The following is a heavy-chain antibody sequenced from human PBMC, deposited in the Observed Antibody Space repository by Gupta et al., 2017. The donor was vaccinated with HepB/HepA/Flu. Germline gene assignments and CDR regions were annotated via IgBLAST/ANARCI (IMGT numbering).Heavy chain of an antibody. CDR1: GGSISRSSHY. D-gene: IGHD2/OR15-2a*01. Sequence: QLQLLESGPGLVKPSDTLSLSCTVSGGSISRSSHYWGWIRQPPGKGLEWIGSVYYSGNTYYHPSLKSRVTISVDTSKNQFSLKLSSVTAADRAVYYCASGLWGEIFFYPVGVDVWGQGTTVTVSS. V-gene: IGHV4-39*01. CDR3: ASGLWGEIFFYPVGVDV. CDR2: VYYSGNT. J-gene: IGHJ6*02.